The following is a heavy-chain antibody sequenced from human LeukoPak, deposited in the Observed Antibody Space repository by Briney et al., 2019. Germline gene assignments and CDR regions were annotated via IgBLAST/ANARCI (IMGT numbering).Heavy chain of an antibody. J-gene: IGHJ5*02. CDR2: FYHSGGT. CDR1: GGSVSSYY. Sequence: PSETLSLTCSVSGGSVSSYYWNWIRQPPVKGLEWIGFFYHSGGTHYNPSLKSRVTISLDTSKSQVSLNLNSVTAADTAVYYCARGYSSGWNGRVAFDPWGQGTLVTVSS. CDR3: ARGYSSGWNGRVAFDP. V-gene: IGHV4-59*02. D-gene: IGHD6-19*01.